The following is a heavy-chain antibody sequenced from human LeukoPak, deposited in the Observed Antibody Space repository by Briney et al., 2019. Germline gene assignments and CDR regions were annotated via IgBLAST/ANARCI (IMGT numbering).Heavy chain of an antibody. CDR2: IRYDGNMR. J-gene: IGHJ4*02. CDR3: AKDLVADAGY. CDR1: GFTFNTYG. V-gene: IGHV3-30*02. Sequence: GGSLRLSCAASGFTFNTYGMHWVRQAPDKGLEWVAFIRYDGNMRYYADSVKGRFTISRDNSKNTLYLQMNSLRADDTAVYYCAKDLVADAGYWGQGALVTVSS.